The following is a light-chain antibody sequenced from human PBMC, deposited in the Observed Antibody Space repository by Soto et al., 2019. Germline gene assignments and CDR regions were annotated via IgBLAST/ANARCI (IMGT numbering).Light chain of an antibody. V-gene: IGKV3-20*01. CDR3: QQYGSLS. J-gene: IGKJ4*01. Sequence: VLTQSPGTLSLSPGEGATLSCRASQRVASDLAWYLQKPGQPPRLLIYDASIRATGIPDRISGSGSERDFTLTISRLEPEDAAVYYCQQYGSLSFGGGTKVDIK. CDR2: DAS. CDR1: QRVASD.